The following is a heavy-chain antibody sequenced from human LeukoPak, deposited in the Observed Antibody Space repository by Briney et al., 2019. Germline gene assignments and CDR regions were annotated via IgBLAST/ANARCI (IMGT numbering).Heavy chain of an antibody. D-gene: IGHD1-1*01. V-gene: IGHV4-28*01. Sequence: SETLSLTCTVSGYSISSGHWWGWIRQPPGKGLEWIGYIYSSGSTYYNPSLKSRVTMSVDTSKNQFSLKLNSVTAADTAVYYCTRRVATTGIYAFDIWGQGTMVTVSS. CDR2: IYSSGST. CDR1: GYSISSGHW. J-gene: IGHJ3*02. CDR3: TRRVATTGIYAFDI.